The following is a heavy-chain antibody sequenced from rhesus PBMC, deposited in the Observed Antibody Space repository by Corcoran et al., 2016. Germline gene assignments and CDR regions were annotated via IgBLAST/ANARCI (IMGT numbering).Heavy chain of an antibody. Sequence: EVQLVESGGGLAKPGGSLRLSCAASGFTFSDYYMDWVRQAPGREMGWYARIINVGVTTWYAESVKVRFPISRENAKNTLYLQMNSLRVEDMAVYYCARDWGYWGQGVLVTVSS. V-gene: IGHV3-178*01. CDR2: IINVGVTT. CDR1: GFTFSDYY. J-gene: IGHJ4*01. CDR3: ARDWGY. D-gene: IGHD3-34*01.